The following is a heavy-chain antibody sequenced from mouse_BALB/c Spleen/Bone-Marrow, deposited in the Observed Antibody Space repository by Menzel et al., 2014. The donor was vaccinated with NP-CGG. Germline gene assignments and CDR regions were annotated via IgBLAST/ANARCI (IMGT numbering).Heavy chain of an antibody. D-gene: IGHD2-1*01. Sequence: EVMLVESGGGLVQPGGSLRLSCATSGFTFSDFYMEWVRQPPGKRLEWIAASRNKVNDCTTEYSASVKGRFIVSRDTSQSILYLQMNALRAEDTAIYYCARAVYGNFDYWGQGTTLTVSS. J-gene: IGHJ2*01. V-gene: IGHV7-1*02. CDR3: ARAVYGNFDY. CDR2: SRNKVNDCTT. CDR1: GFTFSDFY.